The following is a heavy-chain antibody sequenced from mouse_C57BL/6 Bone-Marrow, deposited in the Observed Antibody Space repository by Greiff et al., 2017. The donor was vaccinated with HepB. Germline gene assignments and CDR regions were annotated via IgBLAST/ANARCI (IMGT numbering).Heavy chain of an antibody. D-gene: IGHD1-1*01. CDR1: GFSLTSYG. Sequence: VQGVESGPVLVQPSQSLSITCTVSGFSLTSYGVHWVRQSPGKGLEWLGVIWSGGSTDYNAAFISRLSISKDNSKSQVFFKMNSLQADDTAIYYCARTFPPSQLLRDMDYWGQGTSVTVSS. CDR2: IWSGGST. CDR3: ARTFPPSQLLRDMDY. J-gene: IGHJ4*01. V-gene: IGHV2-2*01.